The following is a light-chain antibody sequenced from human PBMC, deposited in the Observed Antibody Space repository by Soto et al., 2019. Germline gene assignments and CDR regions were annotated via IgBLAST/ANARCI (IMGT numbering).Light chain of an antibody. CDR3: QQRSDWPSYT. J-gene: IGKJ2*01. CDR2: DAS. V-gene: IGKV3-11*01. Sequence: EIVLTQSPATLSLSPGERATLSCRANQSIATYLAWYQQKPGQSPRLLISDASNRATGVPARFSGTGSGTDFTLTISSLQPEDFALSSCQQRSDWPSYTFGQGTKLEIK. CDR1: QSIATY.